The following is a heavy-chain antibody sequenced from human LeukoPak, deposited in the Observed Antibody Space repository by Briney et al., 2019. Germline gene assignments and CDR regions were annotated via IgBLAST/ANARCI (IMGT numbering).Heavy chain of an antibody. D-gene: IGHD6-13*01. Sequence: ASVKVSCKASGYTFTSYGISWVRQAPGQGLEWMGWISAYNGNTNYAQKLRGRVTMTTDTSTSTAYMELRSLRSDDTAVYYCAREVAAAGTLYYMDVWGKGTTVTISS. J-gene: IGHJ6*03. CDR1: GYTFTSYG. V-gene: IGHV1-18*01. CDR2: ISAYNGNT. CDR3: AREVAAAGTLYYMDV.